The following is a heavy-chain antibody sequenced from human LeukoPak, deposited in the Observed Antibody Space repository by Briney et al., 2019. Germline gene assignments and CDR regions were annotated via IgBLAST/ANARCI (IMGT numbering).Heavy chain of an antibody. Sequence: GGSLTLSCAASGLTVSSNYMSWARQAPGKGLEWVSVIYSGGSTYYADSGKGRFTISRDNSKNTLYLQMNSLRAEDTAVYYCARDPQYSSSWNFDYWGQGTLVTVSS. CDR3: ARDPQYSSSWNFDY. CDR1: GLTVSSNY. J-gene: IGHJ4*02. D-gene: IGHD6-13*01. CDR2: IYSGGST. V-gene: IGHV3-66*02.